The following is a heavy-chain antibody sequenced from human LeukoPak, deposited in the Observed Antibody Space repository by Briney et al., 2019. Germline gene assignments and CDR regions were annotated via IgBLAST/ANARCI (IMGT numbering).Heavy chain of an antibody. CDR2: MNPNSGNT. V-gene: IGHV1-8*03. CDR3: ARDIAVADNAV. J-gene: IGHJ3*01. Sequence: GASVKVSCKTSGYSFTNYDINWVRQATGQGLEWMGWMNPNSGNTGYAPKFQGRVTITRNTSITTAYMELSSLRSEDTAVYYCARDIAVADNAVWGQGTMVTVSS. D-gene: IGHD6-19*01. CDR1: GYSFTNYD.